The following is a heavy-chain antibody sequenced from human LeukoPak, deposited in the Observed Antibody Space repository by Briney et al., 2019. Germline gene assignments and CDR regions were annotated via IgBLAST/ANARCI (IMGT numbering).Heavy chain of an antibody. CDR2: IYHSGST. V-gene: IGHV4-38-2*01. CDR3: ARRGKLEPLNWFDP. CDR1: GYSISSGYY. D-gene: IGHD1-1*01. Sequence: PSETLSLTCAVSGYSISSGYYWGWIRQPPGKGLEWIGSIYHSGSTYYNPSLKSRVTISVDTSKNQFSLKLSSVTAADTAVYYCARRGKLEPLNWFDPWGQGTLVTVSS. J-gene: IGHJ5*02.